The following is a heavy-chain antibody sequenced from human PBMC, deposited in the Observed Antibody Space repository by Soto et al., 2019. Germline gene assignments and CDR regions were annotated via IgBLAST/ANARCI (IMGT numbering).Heavy chain of an antibody. D-gene: IGHD3-10*01. J-gene: IGHJ3*02. CDR1: GYSFPSYG. Sequence: QVQLVQSGAAVKKPGASVKVSCKASGYSFPSYGIGWVRQAPGQGLEWMGWISAYNGNTNYAPKLQGRVTMTTDTSTSTAYMELRSLRSDDTSVYYCARDGPMDRAFDIWGQGTMVTVSS. CDR2: ISAYNGNT. CDR3: ARDGPMDRAFDI. V-gene: IGHV1-18*01.